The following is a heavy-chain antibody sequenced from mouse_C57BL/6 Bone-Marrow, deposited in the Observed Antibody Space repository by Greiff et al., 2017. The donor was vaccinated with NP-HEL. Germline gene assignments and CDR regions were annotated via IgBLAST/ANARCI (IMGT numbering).Heavy chain of an antibody. CDR3: TCTFFDY. CDR1: GFNIKDDY. V-gene: IGHV14-4*01. Sequence: EVQLVESGAELVRPGASVKLSCTASGFNIKDDYMHWVKQRPEQGLEWIGWIDPENGDTEYASKFQGKATITADTSSNTAYLQLSSLTSEDTAVYYCTCTFFDYWGQGTTLTVSS. CDR2: IDPENGDT. J-gene: IGHJ2*01.